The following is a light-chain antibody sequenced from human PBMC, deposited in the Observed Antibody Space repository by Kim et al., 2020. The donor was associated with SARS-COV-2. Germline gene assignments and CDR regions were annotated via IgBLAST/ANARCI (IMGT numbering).Light chain of an antibody. CDR1: QGISSF. J-gene: IGKJ5*01. V-gene: IGKV1-9*01. CDR2: AAS. Sequence: APVGDRVTITCRASQGISSFLAWCQQKPGKAPKLLIYAASTLQSGVPSRFSGSGSGTDFTLTISSLQPEDSATYYCQQLKSYPITFGQGTRLEIK. CDR3: QQLKSYPIT.